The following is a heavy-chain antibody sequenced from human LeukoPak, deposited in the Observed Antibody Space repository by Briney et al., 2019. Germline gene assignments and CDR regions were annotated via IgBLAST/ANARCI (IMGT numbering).Heavy chain of an antibody. D-gene: IGHD3-10*01. V-gene: IGHV4-4*07. CDR1: GGSISNYY. CDR2: IYTSGTT. CDR3: ARPRGMYYYGSGAFDY. Sequence: SETLSLTCTVSGGSISNYYWSWIRQPAGKGLEWIGRIYTSGTTHYNPSLKSRVTMSVDTSKNQFSLKLSSVTAADTAVYYCARPRGMYYYGSGAFDYWGQGTLVTVSS. J-gene: IGHJ4*02.